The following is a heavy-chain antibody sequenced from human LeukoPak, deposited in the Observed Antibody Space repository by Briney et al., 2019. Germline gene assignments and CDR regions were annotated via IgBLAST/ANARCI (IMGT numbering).Heavy chain of an antibody. J-gene: IGHJ4*02. D-gene: IGHD5-24*01. Sequence: QSGGSLRLSCAVSGFTVSSNYMSWVRQAPGKGLDWVSVIYSGGSTYYADSVKGRFTISRDNSKNTLYLQMNSLRVEDTAVYYCAKVKRHGYNPTWVDYWGQGTLVTVSS. V-gene: IGHV3-53*01. CDR3: AKVKRHGYNPTWVDY. CDR2: IYSGGST. CDR1: GFTVSSNY.